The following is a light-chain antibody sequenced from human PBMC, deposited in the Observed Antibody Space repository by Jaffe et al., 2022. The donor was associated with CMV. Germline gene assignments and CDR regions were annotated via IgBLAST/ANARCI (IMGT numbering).Light chain of an antibody. CDR3: QQSFITPLT. CDR1: QTTNNY. CDR2: ATS. J-gene: IGKJ1*01. V-gene: IGKV1-39*01. Sequence: DIQMTQSPSSLSASVGDRVTITCRASQTTNNYLSWYQQKAGKAPKLLIYATSGLKSGVPSRFSGSGSGTNFSLTINGLQPEDFATYYCQQSFITPLTFGQGTNVQMK.